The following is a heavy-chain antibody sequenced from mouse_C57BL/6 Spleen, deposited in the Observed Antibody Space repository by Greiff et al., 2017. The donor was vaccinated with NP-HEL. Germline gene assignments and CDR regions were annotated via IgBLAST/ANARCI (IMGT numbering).Heavy chain of an antibody. CDR2: IDPETGGT. Sequence: VQLQQSGAELVRPGASVTLSCKASGYTFTDYEMHWVKQTPVHGLEWIGAIDPETGGTAYNQKFKGKAILTADKSSSTAYMELRSLTSEDSAVYYSYYGSSYGYFDVWGTGTTVTVSS. CDR1: GYTFTDYE. D-gene: IGHD1-1*01. J-gene: IGHJ1*03. CDR3: YYGSSYGYFDV. V-gene: IGHV1-15*01.